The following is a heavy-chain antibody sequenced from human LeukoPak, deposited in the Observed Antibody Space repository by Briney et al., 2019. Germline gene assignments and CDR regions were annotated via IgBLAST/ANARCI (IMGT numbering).Heavy chain of an antibody. D-gene: IGHD1-7*01. J-gene: IGHJ6*02. V-gene: IGHV4-39*07. CDR2: VLYSGTT. CDR3: ARDNWNYGSSMDV. CDR1: GASISDSPYY. Sequence: SETLSLTCDVSGASISDSPYYWGWIRQSPGKGLEWIGSVLYSGTTHYNPSLKSRVTISVDTSKNQFSLKLSSVTAADTAVYYCARDNWNYGSSMDVWGQGTTVTVSS.